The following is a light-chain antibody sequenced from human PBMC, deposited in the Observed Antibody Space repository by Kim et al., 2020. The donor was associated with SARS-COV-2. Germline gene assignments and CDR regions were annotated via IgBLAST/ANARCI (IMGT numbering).Light chain of an antibody. Sequence: SLSPGQRAPLPCRASDSVSSTFLAWYQQKPGQPPRLLMYDTSSRATGIPDRFSGSGSGTDFTLTISSLQAEDVAVYYCQQYYSNNSFGQGTKLEI. V-gene: IGKV3-20*01. CDR1: DSVSSTF. CDR2: DTS. J-gene: IGKJ2*03. CDR3: QQYYSNNS.